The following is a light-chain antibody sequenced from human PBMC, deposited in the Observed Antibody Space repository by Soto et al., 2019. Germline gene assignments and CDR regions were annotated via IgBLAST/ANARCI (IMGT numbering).Light chain of an antibody. J-gene: IGKJ4*01. Sequence: IVLTQSPGTLSLSPGERATLSCRASQSVSISYLAWYQQKPGQAPRLLIYAASARATGIPDRFSGSGSGTEFTLTISRVEPEDSAVYYCPQWGNSPRVTFGGGTKVDIK. CDR1: QSVSISY. CDR2: AAS. V-gene: IGKV3-20*01. CDR3: PQWGNSPRVT.